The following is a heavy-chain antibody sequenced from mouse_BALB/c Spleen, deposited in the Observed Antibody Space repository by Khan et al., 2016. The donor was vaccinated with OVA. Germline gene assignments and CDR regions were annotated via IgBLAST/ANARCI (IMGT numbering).Heavy chain of an antibody. J-gene: IGHJ3*01. D-gene: IGHD2-4*01. CDR2: IWSAGST. V-gene: IGHV2-2*03. Sequence: VQLQESGPGLVQPSQSLSITCTVSGFSFNNYSVHWVRQSPGKGLEWLGVIWSAGSTDYNAAFISRLTISKDNSRSQVFFIMNSLHSNDTAIYYGARRGYDYDRGALFAYWGQGTLVTVSA. CDR1: GFSFNNYS. CDR3: ARRGYDYDRGALFAY.